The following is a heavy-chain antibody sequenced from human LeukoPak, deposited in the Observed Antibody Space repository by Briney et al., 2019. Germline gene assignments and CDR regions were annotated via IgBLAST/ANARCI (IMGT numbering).Heavy chain of an antibody. CDR3: ARDTVAYYYYYYMDV. Sequence: PSETLSLTCTVSGDSISSSNCYWGWIRQPPGKGLEWIGSIYFSGGTYYNPSLKSRVTMSVDTSKNQFSLKLSSVTAADTAVYYCARDTVAYYYYYYMDVWGKGTTVTISS. V-gene: IGHV4-39*07. J-gene: IGHJ6*03. CDR1: GDSISSSNCY. CDR2: IYFSGGT. D-gene: IGHD4-23*01.